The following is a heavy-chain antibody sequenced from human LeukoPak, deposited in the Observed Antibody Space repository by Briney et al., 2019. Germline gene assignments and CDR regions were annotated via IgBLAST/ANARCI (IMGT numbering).Heavy chain of an antibody. V-gene: IGHV4-39*01. CDR2: IYYSGST. D-gene: IGHD3-10*01. CDR3: ARHGYYDSGSYYNFDY. Sequence: PSETLSLTCTVSGGSISSSNYYWGWIRQPPGKGLEWIGSIYYSGSTYYNPSLKSRVTISVDTPKNQFSLKLGSVTAADTAVYYCARHGYYDSGSYYNFDYWGQGTLVTVSS. CDR1: GGSISSSNYY. J-gene: IGHJ4*02.